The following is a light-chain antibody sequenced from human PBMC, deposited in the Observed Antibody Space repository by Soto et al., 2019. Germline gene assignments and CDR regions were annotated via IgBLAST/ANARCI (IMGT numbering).Light chain of an antibody. V-gene: IGKV1-9*01. CDR1: QGISSY. CDR3: QQLDSYPGLT. CDR2: AAS. J-gene: IGKJ3*01. Sequence: DTQLTQSPSFLSASVGDRVTITCRASQGISSYLAWYQQKPGKAPKLLIYAASTLQSGVPSRFSGSGSGTEFTLTISSLQPEDFATYYCQQLDSYPGLTFGPGTKVDIK.